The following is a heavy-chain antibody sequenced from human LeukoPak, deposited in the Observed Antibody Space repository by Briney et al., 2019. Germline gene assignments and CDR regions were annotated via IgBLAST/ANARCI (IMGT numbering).Heavy chain of an antibody. V-gene: IGHV1-69*13. CDR2: IIPIFGTA. J-gene: IGHJ6*02. Sequence: SVKVSCKASGGTFSSYAISWVRQAPGQGLEWMGGIIPIFGTANYAQKFQGRVTITADESTSTAYMELSSLRSEDTAVYYCARDPPLYGDSYYYYGMDVWGQGTTVTVSS. CDR3: ARDPPLYGDSYYYYGMDV. CDR1: GGTFSSYA. D-gene: IGHD4-17*01.